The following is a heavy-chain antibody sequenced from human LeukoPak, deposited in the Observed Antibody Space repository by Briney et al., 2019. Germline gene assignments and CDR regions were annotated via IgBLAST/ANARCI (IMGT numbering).Heavy chain of an antibody. CDR3: AGGSLDTAMVLFDY. CDR2: INHSGST. V-gene: IGHV4-34*01. CDR1: GGSFSGYY. J-gene: IGHJ4*02. D-gene: IGHD5-18*01. Sequence: SETLSLTCAVYGGSFSGYYWSWIRQPPGKGLEWIGEINHSGSTNYNPSLKSRVTMSVDTSKNQFSLKLSSVTAADTAVYYCAGGSLDTAMVLFDYWGQGTLVTVSS.